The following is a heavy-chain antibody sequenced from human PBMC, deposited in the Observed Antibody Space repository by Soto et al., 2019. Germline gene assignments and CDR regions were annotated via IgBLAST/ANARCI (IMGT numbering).Heavy chain of an antibody. CDR2: ISSSSSTI. Sequence: EVQLVESGGGLVQPGGSLRLSCAASGFTFSSYSMNWVRQAPGKGLEWVSYISSSSSTIYYADSVKGRFTISRDNAKNSLYLQMNSLRAEDTAVYYCAGAEYGDYSAFDFWGQGTMVTVSS. CDR3: AGAEYGDYSAFDF. J-gene: IGHJ3*01. D-gene: IGHD4-17*01. V-gene: IGHV3-48*01. CDR1: GFTFSSYS.